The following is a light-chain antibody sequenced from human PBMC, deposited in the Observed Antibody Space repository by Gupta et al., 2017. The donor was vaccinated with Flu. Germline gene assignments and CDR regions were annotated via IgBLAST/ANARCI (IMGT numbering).Light chain of an antibody. J-gene: IGLJ2*01. V-gene: IGLV3-9*01. Sequence: SFELTQPLSVSVALGQTARITCGGNNIGSKNVHWYQQKPGQAPVLVIYRDSNRPSGIPERVSGSNSGNTATLTISRAQAGDEVDYYCQVWDSSTVVFGGGTKLTVL. CDR1: NIGSKN. CDR3: QVWDSSTVV. CDR2: RDS.